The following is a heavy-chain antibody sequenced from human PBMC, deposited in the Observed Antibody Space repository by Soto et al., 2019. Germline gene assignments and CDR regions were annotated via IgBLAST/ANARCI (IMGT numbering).Heavy chain of an antibody. CDR2: IGPSNSYT. V-gene: IGHV5-10-1*01. Sequence: GESLKISCQASGYSFTSYRITWVRQMPGKGLEWMTTIGPSNSYTTYSPSCEGHVTISVDTSTSTAYLQWSSLKASDTAMYYCATIRPDVGGRRAFDVWGQGTMVTVSS. D-gene: IGHD1-26*01. CDR1: GYSFTSYR. CDR3: ATIRPDVGGRRAFDV. J-gene: IGHJ3*01.